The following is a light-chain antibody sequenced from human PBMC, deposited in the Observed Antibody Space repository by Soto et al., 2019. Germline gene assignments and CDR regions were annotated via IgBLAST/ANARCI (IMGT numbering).Light chain of an antibody. V-gene: IGKV1-39*01. CDR3: QQSYSTLFT. CDR1: QTIIRY. J-gene: IGKJ3*01. CDR2: AAS. Sequence: DIQMTQSPSSLSASVGDRVTITCRASQTIIRYLNWYQQKPGRAPNLLIYAASSLQSGVPSRFSGSGSGTDFTLTISSLQPEDFAAYYCQQSYSTLFTFGPWTKVEIK.